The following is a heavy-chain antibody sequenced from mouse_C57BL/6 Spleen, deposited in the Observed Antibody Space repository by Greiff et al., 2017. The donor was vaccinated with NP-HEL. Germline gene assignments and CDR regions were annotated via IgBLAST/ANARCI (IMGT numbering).Heavy chain of an antibody. D-gene: IGHD1-1*01. Sequence: EVQLVESGGGLVQPGGSMKLSCAASGFTFSDAWMDWVRQSPEKGLEWVAEIRNKANNHATYYAESVKGRFTISRDDSKSSVYLQMNSLRAEDTGIYYCTRRILRYYFDYWGQGTTLTVSS. V-gene: IGHV6-6*01. CDR2: IRNKANNHAT. CDR1: GFTFSDAW. J-gene: IGHJ2*01. CDR3: TRRILRYYFDY.